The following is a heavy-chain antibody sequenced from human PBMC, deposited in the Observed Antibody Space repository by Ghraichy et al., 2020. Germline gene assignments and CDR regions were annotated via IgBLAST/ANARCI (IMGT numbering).Heavy chain of an antibody. CDR1: GFTFSSYS. J-gene: IGHJ3*02. D-gene: IGHD3-22*01. CDR3: AHTRYHDSSGYYWDAFDI. V-gene: IGHV3-48*02. Sequence: GGSLRLSCAASGFTFSSYSMNWVRQAPGKGLEWVSYISSSSSTIYYADSVKGRFTISRDNAKNSLYLQMNSLRDEDTAVYYCAHTRYHDSSGYYWDAFDIWGQGTMVTVSS. CDR2: ISSSSSTI.